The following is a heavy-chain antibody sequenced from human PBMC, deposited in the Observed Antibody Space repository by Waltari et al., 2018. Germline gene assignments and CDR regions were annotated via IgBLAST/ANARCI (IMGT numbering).Heavy chain of an antibody. D-gene: IGHD1-7*01. CDR2: IYYSGST. V-gene: IGHV4-39*01. Sequence: QLQLQESGPGLVKPSETLSLTCTVPGGSISSSSYYWGWIRQPPGKGLEWIGSIYYSGSTYYNPSLKSRVTISVDTSKNQFSLKLSSVTAADTAVYYCATPSYNWNYPFDYWGQGTLVTVSS. J-gene: IGHJ4*02. CDR1: GGSISSSSYY. CDR3: ATPSYNWNYPFDY.